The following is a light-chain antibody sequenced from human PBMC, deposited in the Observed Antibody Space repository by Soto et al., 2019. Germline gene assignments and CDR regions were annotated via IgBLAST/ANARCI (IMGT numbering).Light chain of an antibody. V-gene: IGLV2-8*01. CDR1: SSDVGGYNY. CDR2: EVS. CDR3: ASYTGSDTLV. Sequence: QSALTQPPSASGSPGQSVTISCTGTSSDVGGYNYVSWYQQHPGKAPKLMIYEVSKRPSGVPDRLSGSKSGNTASLTVSGLQVEYEADYYCASYTGSDTLVFGGGNKLTVL. J-gene: IGLJ2*01.